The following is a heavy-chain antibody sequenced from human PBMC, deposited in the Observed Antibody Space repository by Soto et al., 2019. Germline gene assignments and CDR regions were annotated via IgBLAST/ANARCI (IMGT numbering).Heavy chain of an antibody. Sequence: SETLSLTCTVSGGSISSYYWSWVRQPPGKGLEWIGYIYYSGSTNYNPSLKSRVTISVDTSKNQFSLKLSSVTAADTAVYYCAREVGYWTNGVCYTSHGMDVWGQGTTVTVSS. V-gene: IGHV4-59*01. CDR2: IYYSGST. J-gene: IGHJ6*02. CDR3: AREVGYWTNGVCYTSHGMDV. D-gene: IGHD2-8*01. CDR1: GGSISSYY.